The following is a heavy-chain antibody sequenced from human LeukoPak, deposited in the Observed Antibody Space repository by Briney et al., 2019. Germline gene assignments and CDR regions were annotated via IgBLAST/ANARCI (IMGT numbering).Heavy chain of an antibody. D-gene: IGHD5-12*01. J-gene: IGHJ6*02. Sequence: GGSLRLSCAASGFTLDDYGMSWARQAPGKGLEWVSGISWNGGATSYADSVKGRFTISRDNAKNSLCLQMNSLRAEDTALYYCAREYGYRDDYHGMDVWGQGTTVAVSS. V-gene: IGHV3-20*04. CDR2: ISWNGGAT. CDR3: AREYGYRDDYHGMDV. CDR1: GFTLDDYG.